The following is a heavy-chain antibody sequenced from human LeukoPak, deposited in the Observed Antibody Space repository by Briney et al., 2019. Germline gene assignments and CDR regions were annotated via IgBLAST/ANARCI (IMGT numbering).Heavy chain of an antibody. V-gene: IGHV5-51*01. J-gene: IGHJ4*02. CDR1: GYSFTSYW. Sequence: GESLKISCKGSGYSFTSYWIGWVRQMPGKGLEWMGIIYPGDSDTRYSPSSQGQVTISADKSISTAYLQWSSLKASDTAMYYCARHPTSFAHYFDYWGQGTLVTVSS. CDR2: IYPGDSDT. CDR3: ARHPTSFAHYFDY.